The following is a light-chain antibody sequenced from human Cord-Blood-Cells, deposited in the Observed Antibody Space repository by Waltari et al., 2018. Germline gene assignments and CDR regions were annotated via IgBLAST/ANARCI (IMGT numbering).Light chain of an antibody. CDR1: SSNIGAGYD. Sequence: QSVLTQPPSVSGAPGQRVTISCTGSSSNIGAGYDVHWYQQLPGTAPKLLTYGNSNRPSGAPDRFAGSKSGTSASLAITGLQAEDEADYYCQSYDSSLSAYVVFGGGTKLTVL. CDR2: GNS. J-gene: IGLJ2*01. V-gene: IGLV1-40*01. CDR3: QSYDSSLSAYVV.